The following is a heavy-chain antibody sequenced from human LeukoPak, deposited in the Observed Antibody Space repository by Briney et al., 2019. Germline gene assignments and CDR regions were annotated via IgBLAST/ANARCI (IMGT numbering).Heavy chain of an antibody. V-gene: IGHV1-2*02. CDR2: INPNTGGT. CDR1: GYTFTGFY. J-gene: IGHJ4*02. Sequence: ASVKVSCKASGYTFTGFYLHWVRQAPAQGLEWMGWINPNTGGTHYAQQFQGRVTMTSDTSISTTYMELRSLRSDDTAVYYCARMILLLGDVLTVPPRGFDYWGQGTLVTVSS. CDR3: ARMILLLGDVLTVPPRGFDY. D-gene: IGHD3-9*01.